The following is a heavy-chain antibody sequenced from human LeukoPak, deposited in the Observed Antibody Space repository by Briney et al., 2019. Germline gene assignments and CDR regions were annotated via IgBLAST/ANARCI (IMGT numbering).Heavy chain of an antibody. CDR1: GFTFSSYG. CDR3: AKRVSTSGAYLAPDFDY. D-gene: IGHD2-21*01. J-gene: IGHJ4*02. CDR2: ISGSGGAT. V-gene: IGHV3-23*01. Sequence: GGSLRLSCGTSGFTFSSYGMSWVRQAPGKGLEWVSIISGSGGATYYADSVKGRFTISRDNSKNTLYLQMNSLRAEDTAVYHCAKRVSTSGAYLAPDFDYWGQGNLVTVSS.